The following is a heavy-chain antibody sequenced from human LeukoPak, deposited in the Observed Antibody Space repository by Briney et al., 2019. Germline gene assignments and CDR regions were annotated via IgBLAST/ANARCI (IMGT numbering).Heavy chain of an antibody. D-gene: IGHD3-3*01. Sequence: SETLSLTCAVYGGSLSGYYCSWIRQSPGRGLEWIGEINNSGSANYNPSLKSRVTISMDTSKNQFSLKLSSVTAADTAVYYCARDLITTRAAKSDAFDIWGQGTMVTVSS. J-gene: IGHJ3*02. CDR1: GGSLSGYY. CDR3: ARDLITTRAAKSDAFDI. CDR2: INNSGSA. V-gene: IGHV4-34*01.